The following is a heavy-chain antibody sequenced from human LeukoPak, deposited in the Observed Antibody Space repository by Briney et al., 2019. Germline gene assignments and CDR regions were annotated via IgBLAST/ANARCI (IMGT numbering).Heavy chain of an antibody. CDR3: ARDLAVAGFSGDY. CDR1: GYTFTSYA. CDR2: INAGNGNT. D-gene: IGHD6-19*01. V-gene: IGHV1-3*01. Sequence: ASVKVSCKASGYTFTSYAMHWVRQAPGQRLEWMGWINAGNGNTKYSQKFQGRVTITRDTSASTAYMELSSLRSEDTAVYYCARDLAVAGFSGDYWGQGTLVTVSS. J-gene: IGHJ4*02.